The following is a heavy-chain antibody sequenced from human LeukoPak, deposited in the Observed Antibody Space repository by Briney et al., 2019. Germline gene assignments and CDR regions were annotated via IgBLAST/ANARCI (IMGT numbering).Heavy chain of an antibody. Sequence: PSETLSLTCAVSGGSISSSNWWSWVRQPPGKGLEWIGEIYHSGSTNYNPSLKSRVTISVDKSKNQFSLKLSSVTAADTAVYYCASTSQGYYDSSGYYSLLDYWGQGTLVTVSS. CDR2: IYHSGST. V-gene: IGHV4-4*02. CDR1: GGSISSSNW. J-gene: IGHJ4*02. D-gene: IGHD3-22*01. CDR3: ASTSQGYYDSSGYYSLLDY.